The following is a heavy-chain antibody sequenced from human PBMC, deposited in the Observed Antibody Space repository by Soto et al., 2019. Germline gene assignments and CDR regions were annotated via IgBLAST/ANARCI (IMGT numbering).Heavy chain of an antibody. D-gene: IGHD3-22*01. CDR3: ARGNYYDSSGYHSSEYFQL. Sequence: GASVKVSCKASGYPFTDYYMHWVRQAPGQGLEWMGIINPSGGGTSFAQKFQGRVTMTRDTSTRTVYMELSSLRSEDTAVYFCARGNYYDSSGYHSSEYFQLWGEGTLVTVS. CDR2: INPSGGGT. CDR1: GYPFTDYY. V-gene: IGHV1-46*01. J-gene: IGHJ1*01.